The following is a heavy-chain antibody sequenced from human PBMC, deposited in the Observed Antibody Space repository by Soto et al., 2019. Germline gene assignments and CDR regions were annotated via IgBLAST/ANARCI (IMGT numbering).Heavy chain of an antibody. Sequence: ASVKVSCKASGGTFSSYAISWVRQAPGQGLEWMGGIIPIFGTANYAQKFQGRVTITADESTSTAYMELSSLRSEDTAVYYCALYSYGLGAPGGYYYYGMDVWAQGTTVTVSS. CDR3: ALYSYGLGAPGGYYYYGMDV. CDR1: GGTFSSYA. V-gene: IGHV1-69*13. D-gene: IGHD5-18*01. J-gene: IGHJ6*01. CDR2: IIPIFGTA.